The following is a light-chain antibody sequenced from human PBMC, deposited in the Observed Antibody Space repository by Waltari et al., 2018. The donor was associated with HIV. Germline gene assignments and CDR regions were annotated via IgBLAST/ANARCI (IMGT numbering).Light chain of an antibody. CDR2: AAS. J-gene: IGKJ4*01. CDR1: QPIGKY. Sequence: DIHLPQSPSPLAASVGDTVIVTCRASQPIGKYLNWYQVKPGKAPKLLVYAASSLQFGVPPRFSGSGSGTHFTLTVSSLQDDDFAIYDCQQSYNTPVTFGGGTTLEIK. CDR3: QQSYNTPVT. V-gene: IGKV1-39*01.